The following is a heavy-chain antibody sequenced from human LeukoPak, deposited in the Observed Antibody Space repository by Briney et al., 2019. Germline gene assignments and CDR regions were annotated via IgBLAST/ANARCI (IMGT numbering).Heavy chain of an antibody. J-gene: IGHJ6*03. D-gene: IGHD3-10*01. Sequence: ASVKVSCKASGYTFTSYYIHWVRQAPGQGLEWMGLINPSGGSTNYAQKFQGRVTMTRDTSTSTVYMELSSLRSEDTAVYYCARGPSITMVRGGQWYYYMDVWGKGTTVTTSS. CDR1: GYTFTSYY. CDR2: INPSGGST. V-gene: IGHV1-46*01. CDR3: ARGPSITMVRGGQWYYYMDV.